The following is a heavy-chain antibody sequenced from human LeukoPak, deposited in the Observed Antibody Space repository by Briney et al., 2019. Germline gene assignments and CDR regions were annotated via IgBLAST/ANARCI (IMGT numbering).Heavy chain of an antibody. Sequence: ASVNVSCKASRYTFTDYYMHWVRQAPGQGLEWMGWINPNSGGTKYAQNFQGRVTMTRDTSINTAYVELSSLRSDDTAVYYCARCWTSTCYHGMDVWGQGTTVTVSS. CDR3: ARCWTSTCYHGMDV. CDR2: INPNSGGT. J-gene: IGHJ6*02. D-gene: IGHD6-13*01. CDR1: RYTFTDYY. V-gene: IGHV1-2*02.